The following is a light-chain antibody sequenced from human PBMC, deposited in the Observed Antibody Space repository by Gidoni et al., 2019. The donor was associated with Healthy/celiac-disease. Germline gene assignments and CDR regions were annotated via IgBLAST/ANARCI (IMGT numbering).Light chain of an antibody. CDR3: SSYTSSSTYVV. Sequence: SALTQPASVSASPGQSITISCTGTSSDVGGYNYVSWYQQHPGKAPKLMIYDVSNRPSGVSNRFSGSKSGNTASLTISGLQAEDEADYYCSSYTSSSTYVVFGGGTKLTVL. CDR2: DVS. V-gene: IGLV2-14*03. J-gene: IGLJ2*01. CDR1: SSDVGGYNY.